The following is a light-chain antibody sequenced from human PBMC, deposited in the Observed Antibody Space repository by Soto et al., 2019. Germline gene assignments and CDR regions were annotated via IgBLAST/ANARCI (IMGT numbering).Light chain of an antibody. Sequence: EIVLTQSPATLSLSPGERATLSCRASQSVSSYLAWYQQKPGQAPRLLIYDASNRATGIPARFSGSGSGTDFTLTSSSLDPEDFAVYYCQQRSNWLYTFGQGTKLEIK. CDR3: QQRSNWLYT. V-gene: IGKV3-11*01. CDR2: DAS. J-gene: IGKJ2*01. CDR1: QSVSSY.